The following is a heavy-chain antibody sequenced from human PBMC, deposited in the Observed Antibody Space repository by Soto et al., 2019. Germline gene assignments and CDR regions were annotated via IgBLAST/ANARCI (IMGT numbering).Heavy chain of an antibody. CDR1: GFTFSSYG. CDR3: ARDHSPLTYDFWSGYTPDYYYYGMDV. CDR2: IWYDGSNK. V-gene: IGHV3-33*01. J-gene: IGHJ6*02. Sequence: VQLVESGGGVVQPGRSLRLSCAASGFTFSSYGMHWVRQAPGKGLEWVAVIWYDGSNKYYADSVKGRFTISRDNSKNTLYLQMNSLRAEDTAVYYCARDHSPLTYDFWSGYTPDYYYYGMDVWGQGTTVTVSS. D-gene: IGHD3-3*01.